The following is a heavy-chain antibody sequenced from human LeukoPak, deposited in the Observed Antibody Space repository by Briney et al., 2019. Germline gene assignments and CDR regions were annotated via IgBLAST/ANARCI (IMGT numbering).Heavy chain of an antibody. Sequence: SETLSPTCTVSGGSISSYYWSWIRQPPGKGPEWIGYIYYSGSTNYNPSLKSRVTISVDTSKNQFSLKLSSVTAADTAVYYCARRDRYGGPPDYWGQGTLVTVSS. V-gene: IGHV4-59*08. D-gene: IGHD4-23*01. CDR3: ARRDRYGGPPDY. CDR1: GGSISSYY. J-gene: IGHJ4*02. CDR2: IYYSGST.